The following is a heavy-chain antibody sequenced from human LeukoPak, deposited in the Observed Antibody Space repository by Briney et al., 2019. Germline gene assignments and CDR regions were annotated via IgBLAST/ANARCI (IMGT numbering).Heavy chain of an antibody. V-gene: IGHV3-9*01. D-gene: IGHD4-17*01. CDR1: GFTFDDYA. Sequence: GRSLRLSCAASGFTFDDYAMHWVRQAPGKGLEWVSGISWNIDNIDYADSVRGRFTISRDNAKNSLYLQMNSLRAEDTALYYCAKDYDYGFDYWDQGTLVTVSS. CDR3: AKDYDYGFDY. J-gene: IGHJ4*02. CDR2: ISWNIDNI.